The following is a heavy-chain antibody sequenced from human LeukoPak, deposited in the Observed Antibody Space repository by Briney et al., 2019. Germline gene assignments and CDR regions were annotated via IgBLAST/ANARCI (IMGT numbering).Heavy chain of an antibody. D-gene: IGHD1-26*01. V-gene: IGHV4-4*07. CDR1: GDSISNYY. CDR3: ARGAWELLGAVDY. J-gene: IGHJ4*02. CDR2: IHPSGST. Sequence: SETLSLTCTVSGDSISNYYWSWIRQPAGKGLEWIGRIHPSGSTNYNPSLKSRVTLSVDTSKNQFSLKLSSVTAADTAVYYCARGAWELLGAVDYWGQGTLVTVSS.